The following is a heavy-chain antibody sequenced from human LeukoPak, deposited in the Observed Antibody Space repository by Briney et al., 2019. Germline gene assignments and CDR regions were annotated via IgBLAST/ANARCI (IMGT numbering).Heavy chain of an antibody. D-gene: IGHD3-22*01. Sequence: SETLSLTCTVSGGSISSYYWSWIRQPAGKGLEWIGRIYTSGSTNYNPSLKSRVTISVDTSKNQFSLKLSSVTAADTAVYYCARRGYYDSSGYFGKLDYFDYWGQGTLVTVSS. CDR1: GGSISSYY. V-gene: IGHV4-4*07. J-gene: IGHJ4*02. CDR3: ARRGYYDSSGYFGKLDYFDY. CDR2: IYTSGST.